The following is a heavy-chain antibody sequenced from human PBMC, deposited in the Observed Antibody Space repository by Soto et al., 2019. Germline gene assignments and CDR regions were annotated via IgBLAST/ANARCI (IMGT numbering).Heavy chain of an antibody. CDR1: GGSFSGYY. CDR3: ARGNWDIVVVPAAIFFDY. J-gene: IGHJ4*02. D-gene: IGHD2-2*02. V-gene: IGHV4-34*01. Sequence: SETLSLTCAVYGGSFSGYYWSWIRQPPGKGLEWIGEINHSGSTNYNPSLKSRVTISVDTSKNQFSLNLSSVTAADTAVYYCARGNWDIVVVPAAIFFDYWGQGTLVTVSS. CDR2: INHSGST.